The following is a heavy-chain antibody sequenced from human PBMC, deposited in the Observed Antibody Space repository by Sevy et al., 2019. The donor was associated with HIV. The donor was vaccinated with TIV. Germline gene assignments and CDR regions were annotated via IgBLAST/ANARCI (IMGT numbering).Heavy chain of an antibody. CDR1: GYTFTSYD. CDR2: MNPNSGNT. CDR3: ARDNCSSTSCYYYYGMDV. J-gene: IGHJ6*02. V-gene: IGHV1-8*01. Sequence: ASVKVSCKASGYTFTSYDINWVRQATGQGLEWMGWMNPNSGNTGYAQKFQGRVTMTRNTSISTAYMELSSLRSEDTAVYYCARDNCSSTSCYYYYGMDVWGQRTTVTVSS. D-gene: IGHD2-2*01.